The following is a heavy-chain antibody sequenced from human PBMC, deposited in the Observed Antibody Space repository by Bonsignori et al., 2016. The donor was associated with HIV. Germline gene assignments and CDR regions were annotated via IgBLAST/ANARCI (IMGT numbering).Heavy chain of an antibody. D-gene: IGHD6-13*01. CDR3: AGGSSWLGYNWFDP. J-gene: IGHJ5*02. V-gene: IGHV3-23*01. CDR1: GFTFSSYA. CDR2: ISGSGGST. Sequence: GGSLRLSCAASGFTFSSYAMSWVRQAPGKGLEWVSAISGSGGSTYYADSVKGRFTISRDNSKNTLYLQMNSLRAEDMAVYYCAGGSSWLGYNWFDPWGQGTLVTVSS.